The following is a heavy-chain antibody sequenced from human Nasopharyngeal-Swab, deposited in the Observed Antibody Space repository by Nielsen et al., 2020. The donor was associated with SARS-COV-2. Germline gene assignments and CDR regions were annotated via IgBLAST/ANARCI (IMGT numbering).Heavy chain of an antibody. Sequence: SETLSLTCAVSGDSITSGYFWGWIRQPPGKGLEWIGSMYHTGSTYYNPSLKSRVTISIDTSKNQFSLKLSSVTAADTAVYYCARLYISPRRFDPWGQGTLVIVSS. CDR1: GDSITSGYF. D-gene: IGHD2-2*02. CDR2: MYHTGST. J-gene: IGHJ5*02. CDR3: ARLYISPRRFDP. V-gene: IGHV4-38-2*01.